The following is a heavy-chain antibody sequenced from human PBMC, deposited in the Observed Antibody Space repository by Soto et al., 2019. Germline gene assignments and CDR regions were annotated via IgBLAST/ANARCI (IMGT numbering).Heavy chain of an antibody. J-gene: IGHJ4*02. V-gene: IGHV3-11*01. Sequence: ESGGGLVKAGGSLRLSCAASGFSFSDHYMTWIRQAPGKGLEWVSYISGSGSTIYYADSVKGRFTVSRNNAKNSLYLQLNSLRAEDTAVYYCASDPYYYASDYWGQGTLVTVSS. CDR3: ASDPYYYASDY. CDR2: ISGSGSTI. D-gene: IGHD3-10*01. CDR1: GFSFSDHY.